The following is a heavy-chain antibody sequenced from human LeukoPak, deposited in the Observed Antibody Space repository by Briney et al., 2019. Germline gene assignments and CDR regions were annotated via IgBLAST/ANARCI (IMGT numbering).Heavy chain of an antibody. D-gene: IGHD6-13*01. CDR1: GFTFSSYW. V-gene: IGHV3-7*03. CDR2: IKQDGSEK. J-gene: IGHJ6*02. Sequence: PGGSLRLSCAASGFTFSSYWMSWVRQAPGRGLEWVANIKQDGSEKYYVDSVKGRFTISRDNAKNPLYLQMNSLRAEDTAVYYCARDEAAASYYYYGMDVWGQGTTVTVSS. CDR3: ARDEAAASYYYYGMDV.